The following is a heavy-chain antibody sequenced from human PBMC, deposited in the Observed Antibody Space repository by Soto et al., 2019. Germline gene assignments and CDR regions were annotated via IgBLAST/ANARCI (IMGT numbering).Heavy chain of an antibody. Sequence: QLQLQESGPGLVKPSETLSLTCTVSGGSISSSSYYWGWIRQPPGKGLEWIGSIYYSGSTYYNPSLKSRVTISVDTSKHQFSLKLSSVTAADTAVYYCARHVSATEPDYYYYMDVWGKGTTVTVSS. J-gene: IGHJ6*03. D-gene: IGHD4-17*01. CDR3: ARHVSATEPDYYYYMDV. CDR2: IYYSGST. CDR1: GGSISSSSYY. V-gene: IGHV4-39*01.